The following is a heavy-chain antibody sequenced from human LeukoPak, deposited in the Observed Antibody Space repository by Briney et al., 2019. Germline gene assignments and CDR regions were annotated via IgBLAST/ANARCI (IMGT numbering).Heavy chain of an antibody. CDR2: ISGSAGTT. CDR3: AKEDLRMDV. Sequence: GGSLRLSCAASGFTFSSYAMSWVRQTPGKGLEWVSIISGSAGTTYYADSVKGRFTISRDNSKNTLYLQMNSLRAEDTAVLYCAKEDLRMDVWGQGTTVTVPS. D-gene: IGHD3-3*01. V-gene: IGHV3-23*01. CDR1: GFTFSSYA. J-gene: IGHJ6*02.